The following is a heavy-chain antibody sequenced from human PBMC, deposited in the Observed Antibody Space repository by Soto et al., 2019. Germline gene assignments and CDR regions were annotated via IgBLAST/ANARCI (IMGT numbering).Heavy chain of an antibody. J-gene: IGHJ6*02. Sequence: SGQVSYEPSGCTFLSYGMHLLHPSIGQRLDWMGWINTGNGITKYSQNLQSRMSITSDTLGTTVYMELSRLSSEGTWGDYCARGPILYYRMDVWGQGTMVTASS. CDR3: ARGPILYYRMDV. CDR2: INTGNGIT. D-gene: IGHD2-15*01. CDR1: GCTFLSYG. V-gene: IGHV1-3*04.